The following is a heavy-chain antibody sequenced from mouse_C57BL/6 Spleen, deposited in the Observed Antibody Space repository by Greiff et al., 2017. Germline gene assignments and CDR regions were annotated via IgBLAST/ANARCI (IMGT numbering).Heavy chain of an antibody. V-gene: IGHV1-69*01. J-gene: IGHJ4*01. CDR3: ARNGPPYYAMDY. D-gene: IGHD3-1*01. Sequence: VQLQQPGAELVMPGASVKLSCKASGYTFTSYWMPWVKQRPGQGLEWIGEIDPSGSCTNYNQKFKGKSTLTVDKSSSTAYMQLSSLTSEDSVVYYCARNGPPYYAMDYWGQGTSVTVSS. CDR1: GYTFTSYW. CDR2: IDPSGSCT.